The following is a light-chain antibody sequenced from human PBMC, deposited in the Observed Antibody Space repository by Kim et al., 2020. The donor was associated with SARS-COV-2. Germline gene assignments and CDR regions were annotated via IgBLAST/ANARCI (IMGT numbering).Light chain of an antibody. J-gene: IGKJ3*01. CDR3: QQYDHSLFT. Sequence: FSLGVRATHSCWASQSVSSNSLAWYQQKTGQAPRLLIPGTSPRAAGISDRFSSSGCGTYFTITISRLDPEDFAVYYCQQYDHSLFTFGPGTKVEI. CDR2: GTS. CDR1: QSVSSNS. V-gene: IGKV3-20*01.